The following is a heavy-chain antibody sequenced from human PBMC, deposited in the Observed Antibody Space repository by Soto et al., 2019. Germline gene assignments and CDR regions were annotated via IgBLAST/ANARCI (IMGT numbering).Heavy chain of an antibody. D-gene: IGHD2-15*01. Sequence: QVQLQQWGAGLLKPSESLSLTCAFYGGSFNSYFWTWVRQPPGKGLEWIGEVTPSGGSNYNPSLNSQVTISKDTFKNQCSLKVTSVTAADPAVYYCTTSGRRWPDAFEIWVQGAMVTVSP. CDR2: VTPSGGS. V-gene: IGHV4-34*01. J-gene: IGHJ3*02. CDR1: GGSFNSYF. CDR3: TTSGRRWPDAFEI.